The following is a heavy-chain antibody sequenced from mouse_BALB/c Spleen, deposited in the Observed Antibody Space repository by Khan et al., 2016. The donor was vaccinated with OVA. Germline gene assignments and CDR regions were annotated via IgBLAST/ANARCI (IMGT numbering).Heavy chain of an antibody. J-gene: IGHJ4*01. V-gene: IGHV2-6*02. CDR1: GFSLTTYG. CDR2: IWSDGKS. D-gene: IGHD1-1*01. CDR3: ARNTYMLSTVMDY. Sequence: QVQLKQSGPGLVAPSQSLSITCTVSGFSLTTYGVHWVRQPPGKGLEWLVVIWSDGKSTYNSTLKSRLSISKDNSKSQVFLKMNSLQTDDTAMYYCARNTYMLSTVMDYWGQGTSVTVSS.